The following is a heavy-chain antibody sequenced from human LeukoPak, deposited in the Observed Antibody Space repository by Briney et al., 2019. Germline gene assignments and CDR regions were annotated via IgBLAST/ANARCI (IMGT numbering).Heavy chain of an antibody. D-gene: IGHD5-18*01. J-gene: IGHJ5*02. V-gene: IGHV4-61*02. Sequence: PSQTPSLTCTVSGGSISSGSYYWSWIRQPAGKGLEWIGRIYTTGSTNYIPSLKSRVTISLDTSKNQFSLKLSSVTAADTAVYYCARAQGGYSYATWGQGTLVTVSS. CDR2: IYTTGST. CDR1: GGSISSGSYY. CDR3: ARAQGGYSYAT.